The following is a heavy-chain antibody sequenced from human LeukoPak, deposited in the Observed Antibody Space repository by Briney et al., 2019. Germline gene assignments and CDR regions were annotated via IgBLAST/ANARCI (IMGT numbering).Heavy chain of an antibody. CDR2: IYYSGST. Sequence: PSETLSLTCTVSGGSISSYYWSWIRQPPGKGLEWIGYIYYSGSTNYNPSLKSRVTISVDTSKNQFSLKLSSVTAADTAVYYCARGPTESFNYYGSGSYEYYFDYWGQGTLVTVSS. D-gene: IGHD3-10*01. CDR1: GGSISSYY. J-gene: IGHJ4*02. V-gene: IGHV4-59*01. CDR3: ARGPTESFNYYGSGSYEYYFDY.